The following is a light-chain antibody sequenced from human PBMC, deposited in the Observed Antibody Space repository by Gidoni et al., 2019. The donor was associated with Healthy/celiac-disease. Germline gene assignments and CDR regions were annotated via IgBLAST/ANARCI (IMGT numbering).Light chain of an antibody. CDR1: QSVSSN. J-gene: IGKJ5*01. V-gene: IGKV3-15*01. CDR3: QQYNNWPPTT. Sequence: EIVMTQSPATLSVSPGERATLSCRASQSVSSNLAWYQQKPGQAPRLLIYGASTRATGIPARFSGSGSGTEFTLTIRSLQSEDFAVYYCQQYNNWPPTTFXHXTRLEIK. CDR2: GAS.